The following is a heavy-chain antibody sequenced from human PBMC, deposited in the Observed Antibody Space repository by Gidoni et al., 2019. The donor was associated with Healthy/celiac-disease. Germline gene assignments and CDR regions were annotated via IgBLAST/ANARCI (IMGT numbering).Heavy chain of an antibody. CDR1: GFSLSNARMG. J-gene: IGHJ4*02. CDR2: IFSNDEK. D-gene: IGHD3-3*01. V-gene: IGHV2-26*01. CDR3: ARMTMEYYFDY. Sequence: QVTLKESGPVLVKPTETLTLTCTVSGFSLSNARMGVSWIRQPPGKALEWLAHIFSNDEKSYSTSLKSSLTISKDTSKSQVVLTMTNMDPVDTATYYCARMTMEYYFDYWGQGTLVTVSS.